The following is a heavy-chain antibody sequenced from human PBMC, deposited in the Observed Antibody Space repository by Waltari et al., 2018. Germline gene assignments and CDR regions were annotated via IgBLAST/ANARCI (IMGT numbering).Heavy chain of an antibody. V-gene: IGHV3-49*03. Sequence: EVQLVESGGGLVQPGRSLRLSCTASGFTFGDSAMHWYRQAPGKGLEWVGFIRTKAYGGTTEYAASVKGRFTISRDDSKSIAYLQMNSLKTEDTAVYYCSRGKYSSGWYGRYWGQGTLVTVSS. CDR3: SRGKYSSGWYGRY. D-gene: IGHD6-19*01. CDR2: IRTKAYGGTT. CDR1: GFTFGDSA. J-gene: IGHJ4*02.